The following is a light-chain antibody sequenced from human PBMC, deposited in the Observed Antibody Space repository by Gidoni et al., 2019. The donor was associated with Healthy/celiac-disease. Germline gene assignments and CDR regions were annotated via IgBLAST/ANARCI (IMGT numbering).Light chain of an antibody. J-gene: IGKJ3*01. Sequence: DIQMTQSPSSLSASVGDRVTITCRASQSISSYLNWYQQKPGKAPKLLIYAASSLQSGVPSRVSGSGSGTDFTLTSSSLQPEDFATDYCQQSYSTPFPFGPGTKVDIK. V-gene: IGKV1-39*01. CDR1: QSISSY. CDR2: AAS. CDR3: QQSYSTPFP.